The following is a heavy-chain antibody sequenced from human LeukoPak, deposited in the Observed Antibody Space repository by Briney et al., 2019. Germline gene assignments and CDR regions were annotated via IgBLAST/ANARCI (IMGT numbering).Heavy chain of an antibody. CDR1: GFTFSSYA. J-gene: IGHJ4*02. CDR3: ARDGGAAAGIDY. D-gene: IGHD6-13*01. Sequence: GGSLRLSCAASGFTFSSYAMHWVRQAPGKGLEWVAVISYDGSNKYYADSVKGRFTISRDNSKNTLYLQVNRLRAEDKAVYYCARDGGAAAGIDYWGQGTLVTVSS. CDR2: ISYDGSNK. V-gene: IGHV3-30-3*01.